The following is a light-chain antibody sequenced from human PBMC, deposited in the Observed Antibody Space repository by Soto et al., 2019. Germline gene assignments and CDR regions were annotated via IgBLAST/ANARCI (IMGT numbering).Light chain of an antibody. CDR3: QSYDNRLRAV. CDR1: GSNIGAGYN. CDR2: GNS. Sequence: QSVLTQPSSVSGDPGQTVTISCTGSGSNIGAGYNVHWYQQLPGTAPKLLIRGNSNRPSGVPDRFSASKSGTSASLAITGLQVEDEGNYYCQSYDNRLRAVFGSGTKVTVL. J-gene: IGLJ1*01. V-gene: IGLV1-40*01.